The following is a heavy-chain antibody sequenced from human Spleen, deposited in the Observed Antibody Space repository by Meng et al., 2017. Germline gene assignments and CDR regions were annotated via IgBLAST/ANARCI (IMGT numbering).Heavy chain of an antibody. CDR2: IHPSGNA. CDR3: ARGTPGRSYSDY. CDR1: GYTYTHYQ. V-gene: IGHV1-18*01. Sequence: QVQLVQSGAEVKKPGASVKVSCKASGYTYTHYQMDWVRQAPGQGLEWMGWIHPSGNANYAQKFQGRVTMTTDTSTTTAYMELRSLRSDDSALYYCARGTPGRSYSDYWGQGTLVTVSS. D-gene: IGHD3-10*01. J-gene: IGHJ4*02.